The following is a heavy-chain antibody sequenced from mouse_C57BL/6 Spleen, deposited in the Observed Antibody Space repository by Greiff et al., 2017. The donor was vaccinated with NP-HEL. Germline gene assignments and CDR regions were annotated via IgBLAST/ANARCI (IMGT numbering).Heavy chain of an antibody. CDR3: ARNYYGSADYFDY. Sequence: EVMLVESGGGLVKPGGSLKLSCAASGFTFSDYGMHWVRQAPEKGLEWVAYISSGSSTIYYADTVKGRFTISRDNAKNTLFLQMTSLRSEDTAMYYCARNYYGSADYFDYWGQGTTLTVSS. J-gene: IGHJ2*01. D-gene: IGHD1-1*01. V-gene: IGHV5-17*01. CDR1: GFTFSDYG. CDR2: ISSGSSTI.